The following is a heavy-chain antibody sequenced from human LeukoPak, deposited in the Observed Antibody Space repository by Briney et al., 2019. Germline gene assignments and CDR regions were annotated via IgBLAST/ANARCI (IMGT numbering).Heavy chain of an antibody. CDR3: ARTGTAYYYYGMDV. J-gene: IGHJ6*02. Sequence: PSETLSLTCAVYGGSFSGYYWSWIRQPPGKGLEWIGEINHSGSTNYNPSLKSRVTISVDTSKNQFSLKLSSVTAADTAVYYCARTGTAYYYYGMDVWGQGTTVTVSS. CDR1: GGSFSGYY. V-gene: IGHV4-34*01. D-gene: IGHD1/OR15-1a*01. CDR2: INHSGST.